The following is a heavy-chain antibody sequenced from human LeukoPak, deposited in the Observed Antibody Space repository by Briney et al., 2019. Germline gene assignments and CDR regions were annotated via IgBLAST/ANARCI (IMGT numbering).Heavy chain of an antibody. CDR2: ISSSSSYT. D-gene: IGHD6-13*01. CDR3: ARSIPPYSSSPIFDY. V-gene: IGHV3-11*06. CDR1: GFTFSDYY. J-gene: IGHJ4*02. Sequence: GGSLRLSCAASGFTFSDYYMSWIRQAPGKGLEWVSYISSSSSYTNYADSVKGRFTISRDNAKNSLYLQMNSLRAEDTAVYYCARSIPPYSSSPIFDYWGQGTLVTVSS.